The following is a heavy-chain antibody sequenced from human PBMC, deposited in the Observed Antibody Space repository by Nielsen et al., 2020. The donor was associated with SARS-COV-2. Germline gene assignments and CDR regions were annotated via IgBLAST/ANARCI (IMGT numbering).Heavy chain of an antibody. Sequence: GGSLRLSCAASGFTFSSYSMNWVRQAPGKGLEWVSYISSSSSTIYYADSVKGRFTISRDNAKNSLYLQMNSLRDEDTAVYYCARDFITIFGNNYYGMDVWGQGTTVTVSS. D-gene: IGHD3-3*01. CDR2: ISSSSSTI. CDR3: ARDFITIFGNNYYGMDV. V-gene: IGHV3-48*02. CDR1: GFTFSSYS. J-gene: IGHJ6*02.